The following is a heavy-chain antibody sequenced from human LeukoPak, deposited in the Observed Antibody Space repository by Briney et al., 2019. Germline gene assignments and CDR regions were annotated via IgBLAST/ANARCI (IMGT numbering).Heavy chain of an antibody. V-gene: IGHV1-46*01. CDR1: GYTFTSYY. CDR3: AREGLSGYNWNYLYDY. D-gene: IGHD1-7*01. J-gene: IGHJ4*02. Sequence: GASVKVSCKASGYTFTSYYMHWVRQAPGQGLEWMGIINPSGGSTSYAQKFQGRVTMTRDTSTSTVYMELSSLRSEDTAVYYCAREGLSGYNWNYLYDYWGQGTLVTVSS. CDR2: INPSGGST.